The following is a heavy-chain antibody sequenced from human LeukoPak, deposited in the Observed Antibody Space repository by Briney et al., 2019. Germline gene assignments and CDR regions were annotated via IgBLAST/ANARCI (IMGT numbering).Heavy chain of an antibody. CDR3: ARVNTGYSSGWYDY. Sequence: PGGSLRLSCAASGFTVSGNYMSWVRQAPGKGLEWVSVIYSGGSTYYADSVKGRFTISRDNSKNTLYLQMNSLRAEDTAVYYCARVNTGYSSGWYDYWGQGTLVTVSS. J-gene: IGHJ4*02. CDR2: IYSGGST. CDR1: GFTVSGNY. D-gene: IGHD6-19*01. V-gene: IGHV3-53*01.